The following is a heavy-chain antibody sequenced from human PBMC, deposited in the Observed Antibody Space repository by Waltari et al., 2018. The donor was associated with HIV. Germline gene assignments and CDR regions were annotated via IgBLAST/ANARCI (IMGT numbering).Heavy chain of an antibody. V-gene: IGHV1-8*01. D-gene: IGHD2-8*01. CDR3: AKVRQLITRTNYHYSGLDV. CDR2: MNPNSGKT. J-gene: IGHJ6*02. CDR1: GYTFTSYD. Sequence: ASVKVSCKASGYTFTSYDINWVRQATGQGLEWMGWMNPNSGKTTYAQQFQGRVTMTSNASRSTAYMEVRSLRPEDTAVYYCAKVRQLITRTNYHYSGLDVWGQGTTVTVSS.